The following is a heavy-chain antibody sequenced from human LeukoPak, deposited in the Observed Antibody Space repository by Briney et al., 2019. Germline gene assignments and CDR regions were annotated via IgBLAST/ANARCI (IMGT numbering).Heavy chain of an antibody. CDR3: AKYGDYDAFDI. CDR2: IWYDGSNK. D-gene: IGHD4-17*01. Sequence: PGRSLRLSRVASGFTFSRHGMHWVRQAPGKGLEWVTVIWYDGSNKYYADSVKGRFTISRDNSKNTLYLQMNSLRAEDTAVYYCAKYGDYDAFDIWGQGTMVTVSS. CDR1: GFTFSRHG. J-gene: IGHJ3*02. V-gene: IGHV3-33*06.